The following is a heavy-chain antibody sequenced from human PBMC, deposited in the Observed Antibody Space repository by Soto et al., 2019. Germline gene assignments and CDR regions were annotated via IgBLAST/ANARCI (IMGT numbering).Heavy chain of an antibody. D-gene: IGHD5-12*01. CDR3: ARYDAESGSNKLDP. Sequence: QVQLQESGPGLVKPSETLSVTCTVSGGSVSSRSHFWSWIRQPPGGGLQWIGYTYYSGSTNYNPSLKSRATLSVDTSRNQFSLRLTSVTAADTAVYYCARYDAESGSNKLDPWGQGTLVTVSS. CDR1: GGSVSSRSHF. V-gene: IGHV4-61*01. CDR2: TYYSGST. J-gene: IGHJ5*02.